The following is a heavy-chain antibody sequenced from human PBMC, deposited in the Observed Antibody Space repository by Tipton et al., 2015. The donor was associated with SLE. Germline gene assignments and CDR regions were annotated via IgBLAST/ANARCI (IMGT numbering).Heavy chain of an antibody. CDR2: IYYSGST. D-gene: IGHD6-6*01. V-gene: IGHV4-59*01. CDR1: GGSISLYY. Sequence: TLSLTCTVSGGSISLYYWSWIRQPPGKGLEWIGYIYYSGSTNYNPSLKSRVTTSVDRSTNQSSLKLSSVTAADTAVYYCARAPSIAAYFDYWGQGTLVTVSS. CDR3: ARAPSIAAYFDY. J-gene: IGHJ4*02.